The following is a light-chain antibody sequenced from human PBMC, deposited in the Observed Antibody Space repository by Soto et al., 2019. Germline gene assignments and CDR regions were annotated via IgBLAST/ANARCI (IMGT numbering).Light chain of an antibody. CDR3: SSYAGSYTWV. CDR1: NRDVGSYNL. J-gene: IGLJ3*02. CDR2: EVR. Sequence: QSALTQPASVSGSPGQSITIACTGTNRDVGSYNLVSWYQQRPGEAPKLIISEVRNRPSGISYRFTGSKSGNTASLTISGLQAEDEADYYCSSYAGSYTWVVGGGTKLTVL. V-gene: IGLV2-14*01.